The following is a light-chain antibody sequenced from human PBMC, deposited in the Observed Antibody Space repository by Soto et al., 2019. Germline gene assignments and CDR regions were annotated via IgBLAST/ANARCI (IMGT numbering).Light chain of an antibody. Sequence: QSALTQPASVSGSPGQSITISCTGTSSDVGGYNYVSWYQQHPGKAPKLMIYEVLNRPSGVSSRFSGSKSGNTASLTISGLQAEDDAVYYCCSHSSSIHWVFGGGTKLTVL. CDR1: SSDVGGYNY. V-gene: IGLV2-14*01. CDR3: CSHSSSIHWV. J-gene: IGLJ3*02. CDR2: EVL.